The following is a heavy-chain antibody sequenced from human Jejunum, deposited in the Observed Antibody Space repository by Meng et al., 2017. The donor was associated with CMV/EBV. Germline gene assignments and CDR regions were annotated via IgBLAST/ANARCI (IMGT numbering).Heavy chain of an antibody. V-gene: IGHV4-61*08. CDR3: VAVVGLTFDF. CDR2: VYNSGTT. Sequence: CTVSGGTVTSNAFYWSWIRQPPGKGLEWIGFVYNSGTTNYNPSLKSRVTMSIDTSKNQFSLRLSSVTAADTAMYYCVAVVGLTFDFWGQGTLVTVSS. D-gene: IGHD1-26*01. CDR1: GGTVTSNAFY. J-gene: IGHJ4*02.